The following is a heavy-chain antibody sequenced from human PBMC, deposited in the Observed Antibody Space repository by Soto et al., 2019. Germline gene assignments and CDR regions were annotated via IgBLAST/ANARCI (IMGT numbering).Heavy chain of an antibody. D-gene: IGHD3-22*01. Sequence: QVQLVESGGGVVQPGRSLRLSCAASEFTFNNFGMHWVRQAPGKGLEWVAVISYDGGKQYYADSVKGRFTISRDNSKNTLYLQMNSLRAEDTAVYYCAKDRLRYYYDSSGYCFDYWGQGTLVTVSS. CDR2: ISYDGGKQ. CDR3: AKDRLRYYYDSSGYCFDY. CDR1: EFTFNNFG. J-gene: IGHJ4*02. V-gene: IGHV3-30*18.